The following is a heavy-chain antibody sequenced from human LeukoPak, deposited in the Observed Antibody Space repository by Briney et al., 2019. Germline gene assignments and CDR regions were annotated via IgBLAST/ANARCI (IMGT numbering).Heavy chain of an antibody. CDR2: IYYSGST. Sequence: PSETLSLTCAVSGGSISSGGYSWSWIRQPPGKGLEWIGYIYYSGSTYYNPSLRSRVTISVDTSKNHFSLKLSSVTAAETAVYYCAREGRYRYGYNEYHLYMDIWGKGTTVTVSS. J-gene: IGHJ6*03. D-gene: IGHD5-18*01. V-gene: IGHV4-30-4*07. CDR3: AREGRYRYGYNEYHLYMDI. CDR1: GGSISSGGYS.